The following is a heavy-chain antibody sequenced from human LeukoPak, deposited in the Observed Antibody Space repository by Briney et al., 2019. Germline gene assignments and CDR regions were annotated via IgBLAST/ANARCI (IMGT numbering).Heavy chain of an antibody. V-gene: IGHV1-2*02. Sequence: GASVKVSYTASGYTFSIYFMHWVRQAPGQGLEWMGWINPNGGGTNYAQKFQGRVTMTKDTSISTAYMELSRLRSDDTAVYYCARVEEITMVRGVIMSGAFDIWGQGTMVTVSS. CDR3: ARVEEITMVRGVIMSGAFDI. J-gene: IGHJ3*02. D-gene: IGHD3-10*01. CDR1: GYTFSIYF. CDR2: INPNGGGT.